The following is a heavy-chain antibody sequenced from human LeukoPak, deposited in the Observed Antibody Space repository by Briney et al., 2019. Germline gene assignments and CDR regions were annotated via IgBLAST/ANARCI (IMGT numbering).Heavy chain of an antibody. Sequence: GGSLRLSCAASGFTFSNNWMHWVRQAPGKGLVWVSRIKGDGSSTDYADSVKGRFTISRDNAKNTLLLQMNSLRAEDTAVYYCARETGSAVGSTDFDYWGQGTLVTVSS. CDR2: IKGDGSST. J-gene: IGHJ4*02. CDR3: ARETGSAVGSTDFDY. D-gene: IGHD4-17*01. CDR1: GFTFSNNW. V-gene: IGHV3-74*01.